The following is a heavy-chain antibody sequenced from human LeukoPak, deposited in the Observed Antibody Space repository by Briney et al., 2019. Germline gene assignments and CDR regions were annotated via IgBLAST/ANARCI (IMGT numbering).Heavy chain of an antibody. Sequence: GGSLRLSCAASGFPFSDYYMNWVRQAPGKGLEWVAGLSGSGGGTNYADSVQGRFTISRDNPKNTLYLQMNSLRAEDTAVYFCAKRGVVIRVFLVGFHKEAYYFDSWGQGALVTVSS. CDR2: LSGSGGGT. D-gene: IGHD3-10*01. V-gene: IGHV3-23*01. CDR3: AKRGVVIRVFLVGFHKEAYYFDS. CDR1: GFPFSDYY. J-gene: IGHJ4*02.